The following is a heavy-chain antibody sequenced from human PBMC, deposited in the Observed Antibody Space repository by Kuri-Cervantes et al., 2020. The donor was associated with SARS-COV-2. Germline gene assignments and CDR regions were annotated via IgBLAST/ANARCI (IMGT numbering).Heavy chain of an antibody. J-gene: IGHJ5*02. Sequence: SCTVSGGSISSSSYYWGWIRQPPGKGLEWIGSIYYSGNTYYKPYLKIRVTISVATSKNQFSLRLSSVTAADTAVYYCARHQLVIPAADPYNYFDPWGQGSLVTVSS. CDR3: ARHQLVIPAADPYNYFDP. CDR2: IYYSGNT. V-gene: IGHV4-39*01. CDR1: GGSISSSSYY. D-gene: IGHD2-2*01.